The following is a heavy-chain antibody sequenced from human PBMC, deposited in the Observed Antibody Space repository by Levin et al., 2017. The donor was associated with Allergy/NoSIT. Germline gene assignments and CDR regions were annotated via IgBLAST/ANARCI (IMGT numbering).Heavy chain of an antibody. J-gene: IGHJ4*02. CDR3: VEDGYSSGWGPFDY. Sequence: GGSLRLSCAASGFTFSDYAMHWVRQAPGKGLEWVASISFDGHNENYVDSVKGRFTISRDNSKNTLSLQMDSLRREDTAVYYCVEDGYSSGWGPFDYWGQGTVVTVSS. D-gene: IGHD6-19*01. V-gene: IGHV3-30-3*01. CDR1: GFTFSDYA. CDR2: ISFDGHNE.